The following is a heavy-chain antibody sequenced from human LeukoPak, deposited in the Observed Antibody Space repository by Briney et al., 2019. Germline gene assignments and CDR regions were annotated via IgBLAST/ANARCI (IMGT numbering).Heavy chain of an antibody. V-gene: IGHV3-74*01. CDR3: TRETLALDAMDV. J-gene: IGHJ6*02. CDR2: INSDGTST. Sequence: PGGSLRLSCAASGFALRNYWIHWVRQAPGGGLVWVSRINSDGTSTSYADSVKGRFTISRDNARTPVYLQMNSLRDEDTAVYYCTRETLALDAMDVWGQGTTVTVSS. D-gene: IGHD3-3*02. CDR1: GFALRNYW.